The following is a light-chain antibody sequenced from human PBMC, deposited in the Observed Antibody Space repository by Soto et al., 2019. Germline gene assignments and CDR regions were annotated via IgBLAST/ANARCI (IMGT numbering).Light chain of an antibody. J-gene: IGLJ1*01. Sequence: QSVLTQPPSASGTPGQRVTISCSGTSSDVGGYNYVSWYQQHPGKAPKLMIYDVSKRPSGVPDRFSGSKSGNTASLTISGLQAEDEADYYCCSYAGLNVFGTGTKLTVL. CDR2: DVS. V-gene: IGLV2-11*01. CDR1: SSDVGGYNY. CDR3: CSYAGLNV.